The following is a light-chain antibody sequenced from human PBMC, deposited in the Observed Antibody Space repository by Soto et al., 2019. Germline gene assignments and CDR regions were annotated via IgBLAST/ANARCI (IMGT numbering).Light chain of an antibody. V-gene: IGKV1-27*01. CDR3: QKYDSAPLT. CDR1: QGIINN. Sequence: DIQMTQSPSSLSASVGDRVTITYRASQGIINNLAWYQQRPGKVPKLLIYAASTLQSGVPSRFSGSGSGTDFTLTISSLQPEDVATYYCQKYDSAPLTFGGGTKVEIK. J-gene: IGKJ4*01. CDR2: AAS.